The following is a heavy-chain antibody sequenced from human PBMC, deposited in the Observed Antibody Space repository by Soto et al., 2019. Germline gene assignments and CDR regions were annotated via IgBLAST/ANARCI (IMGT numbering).Heavy chain of an antibody. CDR2: INHSGST. J-gene: IGHJ2*01. CDR3: ACRVGFETNWYFDL. D-gene: IGHD2-15*01. Sequence: SETLSLTCAVYGGSFSGYYWSWIRQPPGKGLEWIGEINHSGSTNYNPSLKSRVTISVDTSKNQFSLKLSSVTAADTAVYYCACRVGFETNWYFDLWGRGTLVTVSS. V-gene: IGHV4-34*01. CDR1: GGSFSGYY.